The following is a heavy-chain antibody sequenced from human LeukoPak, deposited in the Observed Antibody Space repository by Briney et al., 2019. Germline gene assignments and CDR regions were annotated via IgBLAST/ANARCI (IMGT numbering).Heavy chain of an antibody. V-gene: IGHV3-23*01. CDR2: IRNSGADT. CDR1: GFTFSNHA. CDR3: AKAYHDSGCLIDY. J-gene: IGHJ4*02. Sequence: GGSLRLSCAVSGFTFSNHAMTWVRQTPGKGLEWVASIRNSGADTNYADSVEGRFTISRDNSKNTLYLHMNALRAEDTAVYYCAKAYHDSGCLIDYWGQGTLVTVSS. D-gene: IGHD6-19*01.